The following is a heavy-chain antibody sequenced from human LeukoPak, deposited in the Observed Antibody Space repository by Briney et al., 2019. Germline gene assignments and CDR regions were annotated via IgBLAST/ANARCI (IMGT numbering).Heavy chain of an antibody. CDR1: AGSISSYY. CDR3: ARDRRDYGDYGIDY. Sequence: PSETLSLTCTGSAGSISSYYWSWIRQPPGKGLEWIGYIYYSGSTNYNPSLKSRVTISVDTSKNQFSLKLSSVTAADTAVYYCARDRRDYGDYGIDYWGQGTLVTVSS. D-gene: IGHD4-17*01. J-gene: IGHJ4*02. CDR2: IYYSGST. V-gene: IGHV4-59*01.